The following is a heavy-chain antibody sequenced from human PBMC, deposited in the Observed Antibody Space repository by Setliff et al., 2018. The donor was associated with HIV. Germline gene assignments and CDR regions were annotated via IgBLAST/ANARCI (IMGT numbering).Heavy chain of an antibody. CDR3: TTGYCSGGSCSFDI. CDR1: GFTFSDAW. D-gene: IGHD2-15*01. J-gene: IGHJ3*02. CDR2: IKSKTDGGTT. Sequence: GGSLKISCAASGFTFSDAWMNWFRQAPGKGLEWVGRIKSKTDGGTTDYAAPVKGRFTISRDDSKNTLYLQMNSLKTEDTAVYYCTTGYCSGGSCSFDIWGQGTMVTVS. V-gene: IGHV3-15*07.